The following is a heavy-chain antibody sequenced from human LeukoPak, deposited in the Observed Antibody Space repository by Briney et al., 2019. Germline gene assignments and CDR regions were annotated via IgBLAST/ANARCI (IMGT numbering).Heavy chain of an antibody. CDR3: ARDTDQLLYLPGPYYGMDV. CDR1: GFIFSAYW. Sequence: GGSLRLSCAASGFIFSAYWMSWVRQAPGKGLEWVAVISYDGSNKYYADSVKGRFTISRDNSKNTLYLQMNSLRAEDTAVYYCARDTDQLLYLPGPYYGMDVWGQGTTVAVSS. CDR2: ISYDGSNK. J-gene: IGHJ6*02. D-gene: IGHD2-2*02. V-gene: IGHV3-30*03.